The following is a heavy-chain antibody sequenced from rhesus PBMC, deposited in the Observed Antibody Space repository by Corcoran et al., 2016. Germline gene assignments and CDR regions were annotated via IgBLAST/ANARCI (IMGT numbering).Heavy chain of an antibody. D-gene: IGHD2-15*01. CDR3: ARVYCSSTYCSSYSFDY. CDR2: IYWDDEQ. J-gene: IGHJ4*01. Sequence: QVTLNESVPALVKPTQTLTLTCTFSGFSLSTSGMGVGWIRQPPGQALEWRASIYWDDEQYSTTSLKSRLTISKETSKNQVVLTKTNMDPVDTATYYCARVYCSSTYCSSYSFDYWGQGVLVTVSS. V-gene: IGHV2S1*01. CDR1: GFSLSTSGMG.